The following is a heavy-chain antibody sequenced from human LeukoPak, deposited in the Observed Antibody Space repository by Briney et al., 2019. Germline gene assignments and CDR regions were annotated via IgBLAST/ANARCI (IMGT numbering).Heavy chain of an antibody. V-gene: IGHV3-23*01. CDR3: AKDDHGGSGWRNYFDY. J-gene: IGHJ4*02. D-gene: IGHD6-19*01. Sequence: GGSLRLSCAASGFTFSSYAMSWVRQAPGKGLEWVSAISGSGGSTYYADSVKGHFTISRDNSKNTLYLQMNSLRAEDTAVYYCAKDDHGGSGWRNYFDYWGQGTLVTVSS. CDR2: ISGSGGST. CDR1: GFTFSSYA.